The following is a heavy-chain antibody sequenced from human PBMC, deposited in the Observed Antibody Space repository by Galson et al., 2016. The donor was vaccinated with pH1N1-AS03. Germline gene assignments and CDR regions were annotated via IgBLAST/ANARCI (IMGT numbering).Heavy chain of an antibody. Sequence: SLRLSCAASGFTFTSFWMHWVRQAPGKGLVWVAHINEDCSTTRYADSVRGRFTISRDNAKNTLYLQMNSLRAEDTAVYFCDRVQGGSDDYWGQGTLVSVST. CDR3: DRVQGGSDDY. D-gene: IGHD1-26*01. CDR2: INEDCSTT. J-gene: IGHJ4*02. V-gene: IGHV3-74*01. CDR1: GFTFTSFW.